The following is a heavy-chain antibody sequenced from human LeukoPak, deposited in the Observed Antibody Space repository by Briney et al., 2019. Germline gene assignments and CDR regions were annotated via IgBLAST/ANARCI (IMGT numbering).Heavy chain of an antibody. CDR1: GFTFDDYA. V-gene: IGHV3-9*01. CDR2: ISWNSGSI. D-gene: IGHD2-21*01. CDR3: AKDAARVIDGAFDI. Sequence: GGSLRLSCAASGFTFDDYAMHWVRQAPGKGLEWVSGISWNSGSIGYADSVKGRFTISRDNAKNSLYLQMNSLRAEDTALYYCAKDAARVIDGAFDIWGQGTMVTVSS. J-gene: IGHJ3*02.